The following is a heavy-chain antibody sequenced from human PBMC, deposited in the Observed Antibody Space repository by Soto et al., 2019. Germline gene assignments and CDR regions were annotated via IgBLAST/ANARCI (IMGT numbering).Heavy chain of an antibody. CDR1: RGTFSTYT. D-gene: IGHD1-1*01. CDR3: TSVLREYDWNDGIFDY. J-gene: IGHJ4*02. Sequence: GASVKVSCKAPRGTFSTYTINWVRQAPGQGLEWMGRVVPKIGNINFVRKFQGRLTLIVDKSTRTAFLELSRLRPEDTAVYYCTSVLREYDWNDGIFDYCGQGSQDTGSS. CDR2: VVPKIGNI. V-gene: IGHV1-69*02.